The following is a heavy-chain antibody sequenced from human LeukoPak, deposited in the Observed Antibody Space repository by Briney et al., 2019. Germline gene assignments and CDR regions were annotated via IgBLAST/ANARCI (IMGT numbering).Heavy chain of an antibody. CDR3: AKDHYWSIDY. V-gene: IGHV3-74*01. D-gene: IGHD3-3*01. J-gene: IGHJ4*02. CDR1: GNYW. Sequence: SGGSLRLSCAASGNYWMHWVRQAPGKGLVWVSHINSDGSWTSYADSVKGRFTISKDNAKNTLYLQMNSLRAEDTGVYYCAKDHYWSIDYWGRGTLVTVSS. CDR2: INSDGSWT.